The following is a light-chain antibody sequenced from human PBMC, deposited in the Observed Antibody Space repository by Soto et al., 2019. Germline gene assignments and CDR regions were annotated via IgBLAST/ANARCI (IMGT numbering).Light chain of an antibody. V-gene: IGKV1-39*01. CDR3: QQYKTHWT. CDR1: QNIRTY. CDR2: SAS. J-gene: IGKJ1*01. Sequence: DIQMTQSPYSLSASVGDSVTITCRASQNIRTYLNWYQQKPGRAPKLLIHSASALPSGVPSRFSGSGSETEFTLTISSVQPEDSATYYCQQYKTHWTFGPGTKVDIK.